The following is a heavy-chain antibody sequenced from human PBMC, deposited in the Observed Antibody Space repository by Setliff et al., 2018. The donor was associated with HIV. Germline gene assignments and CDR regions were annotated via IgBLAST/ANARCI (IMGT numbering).Heavy chain of an antibody. CDR2: ITHSGST. CDR3: NIYYYYYMDV. V-gene: IGHV4-34*01. J-gene: IGHJ6*03. Sequence: SETLSLTCAVYGGSFSGYYWSWIRQPPGKGLAWIGEITHSGSTNDNPSLKNRVTISVDTSKNQFSLKLSSVTAAATAVYYCNIYYYYYMDVWGKGTTVTVSS. CDR1: GGSFSGYY.